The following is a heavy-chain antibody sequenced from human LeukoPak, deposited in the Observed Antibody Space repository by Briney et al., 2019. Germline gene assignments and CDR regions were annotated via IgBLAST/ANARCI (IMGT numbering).Heavy chain of an antibody. CDR1: GFTFSSYG. D-gene: IGHD1-14*01. CDR3: ARDLTH. CDR2: IYSGGST. J-gene: IGHJ4*02. V-gene: IGHV3-53*01. Sequence: GGSLRLSCAASGFTFSSYGMHWVRQAPGKGLEWVSVIYSGGSTYYADSVKGRFTISRDNSKNTLYLQMNSLRAEDTAVYYCARDLTHWGQGTLVTVSS.